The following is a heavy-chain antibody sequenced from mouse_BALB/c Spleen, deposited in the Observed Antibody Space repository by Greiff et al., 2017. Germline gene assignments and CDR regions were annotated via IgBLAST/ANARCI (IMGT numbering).Heavy chain of an antibody. V-gene: IGHV5-12-1*01. CDR1: GFAFSSSD. Sequence: EVKLVESGGGLVKPGGSLKLSCAASGFAFSSSDMSWVRQTPEKRLAWVAYISSGGGSTYYPDTVKGRFTISRDNAKNTLYLQMSSLKSEDTAMYYCARHLRLYYFDYWGQGTTLTVAS. CDR2: ISSGGGST. CDR3: ARHLRLYYFDY. D-gene: IGHD1-2*01. J-gene: IGHJ2*01.